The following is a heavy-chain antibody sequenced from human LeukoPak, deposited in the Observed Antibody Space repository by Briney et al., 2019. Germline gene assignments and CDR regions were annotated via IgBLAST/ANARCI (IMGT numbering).Heavy chain of an antibody. V-gene: IGHV4-59*01. CDR3: ARDLIEQQLVGGRWFDP. Sequence: PSETLSLTCTVSGGSISSYYWSWIRQPPGKGLEWIGYFYYSGSTNYNPSLKSQVTISVDTSKNQFSLKLSSVTAADTAVYYCARDLIEQQLVGGRWFDPWGQGTLVTVSS. J-gene: IGHJ5*02. CDR1: GGSISSYY. CDR2: FYYSGST. D-gene: IGHD6-13*01.